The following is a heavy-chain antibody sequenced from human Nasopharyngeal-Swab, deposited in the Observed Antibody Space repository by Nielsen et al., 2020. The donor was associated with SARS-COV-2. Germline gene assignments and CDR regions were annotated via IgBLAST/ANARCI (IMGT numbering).Heavy chain of an antibody. J-gene: IGHJ4*02. D-gene: IGHD6-13*01. CDR1: EFTFSSNS. V-gene: IGHV3-48*04. CDR2: ISSSGSII. Sequence: GGSLRLSCAASEFTFSSNSMNWVRQAPGRGLEWVSFISSSGSIIYNADSVKGRFTISRDNAKNSLYLQMNSLRAEDTAVYYCARDRPGVATSGEFDYWGQGTLVTVSS. CDR3: ARDRPGVATSGEFDY.